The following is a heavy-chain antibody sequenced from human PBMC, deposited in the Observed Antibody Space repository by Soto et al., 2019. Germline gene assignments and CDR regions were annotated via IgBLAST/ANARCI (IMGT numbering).Heavy chain of an antibody. D-gene: IGHD1-20*01. Sequence: QVKLVESGGGLVKPGGSLRLSCAASGFTFSDYYMSWIRQAPGKGLEWVSYIGGSGSHIYYADSMKGRFTISRDNAKNARYLQMSSLRADDTAVYYCGRGGSNWSSRRDDYWGQGTLVSVSS. CDR1: GFTFSDYY. CDR3: GRGGSNWSSRRDDY. J-gene: IGHJ4*02. CDR2: IGGSGSHI. V-gene: IGHV3-11*01.